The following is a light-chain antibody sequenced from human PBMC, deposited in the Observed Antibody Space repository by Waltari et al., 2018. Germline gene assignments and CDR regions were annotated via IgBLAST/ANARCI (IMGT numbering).Light chain of an antibody. CDR1: QGLRHTTGYNY. Sequence: ESLMTQSPLFLPVEPGERASICCWSLQGLRHTTGYNYLDWYLQKPGQSPQLLIYLGSNRASGVPDRFSGSGSGTDFTLKISRVEAEDAGVYYCMQALQTPYTFGQGTKLEIK. J-gene: IGKJ2*01. CDR3: MQALQTPYT. V-gene: IGKV2-28*01. CDR2: LGS.